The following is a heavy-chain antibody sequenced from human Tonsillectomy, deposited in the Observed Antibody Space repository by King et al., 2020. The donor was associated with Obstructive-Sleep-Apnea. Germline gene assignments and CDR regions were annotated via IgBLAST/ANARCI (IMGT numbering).Heavy chain of an antibody. CDR2: VRSKPYGGTT. J-gene: IGHJ5*02. V-gene: IGHV3-49*03. Sequence: VQLVESGGGLVQPGRSLRLSCIGSGFTFGDYAMSWFRQAPGKGLEWVGFVRSKPYGGTTDYAASVKGRFPISRDDSKSIAYLQMDSLKTEDTALYYCSRDGSYGSGSLTNWFDPWGQGTLVTVS. CDR3: SRDGSYGSGSLTNWFDP. CDR1: GFTFGDYA. D-gene: IGHD3-10*01.